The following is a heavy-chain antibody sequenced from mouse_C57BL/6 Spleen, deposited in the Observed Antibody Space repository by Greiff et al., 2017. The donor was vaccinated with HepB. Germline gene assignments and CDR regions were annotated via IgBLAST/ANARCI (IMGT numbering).Heavy chain of an antibody. Sequence: EVKVVESGGGLVQPGGSMKLSCVASGFTFSNYWMNWVRQSPEKGLEWVAQIRLKSDNYATHYAESVKGRFTISRDDSKSSVYLQMNNLRAEDTGIYYCTGRGKPFDYWGQGTTLTVSS. CDR2: IRLKSDNYAT. CDR1: GFTFSNYW. V-gene: IGHV6-3*01. D-gene: IGHD2-1*01. J-gene: IGHJ2*01. CDR3: TGRGKPFDY.